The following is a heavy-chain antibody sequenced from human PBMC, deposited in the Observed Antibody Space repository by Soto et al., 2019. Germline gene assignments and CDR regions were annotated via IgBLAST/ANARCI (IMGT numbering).Heavy chain of an antibody. V-gene: IGHV4-39*02. D-gene: IGHD6-13*01. J-gene: IGHJ4*02. CDR2: IYYSGST. CDR1: GGSISSSSYY. Sequence: SETLSLTCTVSGGSISSSSYYWGWIRQPPGKGLEWIGSIYYSGSTYYNPSLKSRVTISVDTSKNQFSLKLSSVTAADTAVYYCAREDRDSSSWYIDYWGQGTLVTVSS. CDR3: AREDRDSSSWYIDY.